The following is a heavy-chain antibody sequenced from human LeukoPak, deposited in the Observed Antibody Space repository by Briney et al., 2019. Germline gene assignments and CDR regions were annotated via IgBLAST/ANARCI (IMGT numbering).Heavy chain of an antibody. D-gene: IGHD1-26*01. V-gene: IGHV3-23*01. J-gene: IGHJ4*02. Sequence: GGTLRLSCAASGFIFSRNNMNWVRQAPGKGLEWVSTISGGGGSTYYADSVKGRFTISRDNSKNTLYLQVNSLRAEDTAVYYCAKGGKWDVTPFDYWGQGTLVTVSS. CDR3: AKGGKWDVTPFDY. CDR1: GFIFSRNN. CDR2: ISGGGGST.